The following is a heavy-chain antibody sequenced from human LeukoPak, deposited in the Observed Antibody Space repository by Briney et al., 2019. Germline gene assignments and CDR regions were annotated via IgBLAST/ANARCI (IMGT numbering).Heavy chain of an antibody. CDR3: ARDRSGSLDY. V-gene: IGHV3-30-3*01. D-gene: IGHD1-26*01. CDR1: GFTFSSYA. CDR2: ISYDGSNK. J-gene: IGHJ4*02. Sequence: GGSLRLSCAASGFTFSSYAMHWVRQAPGKGLEWVAVISYDGSNKYYADSVKGRFTISRDNSKNTLYLQMNSLRAEDTAVYYCARDRSGSLDYWGQGTLVTVSS.